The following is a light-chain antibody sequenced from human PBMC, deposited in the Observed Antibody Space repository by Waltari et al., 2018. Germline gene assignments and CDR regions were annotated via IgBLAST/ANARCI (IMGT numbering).Light chain of an antibody. CDR3: SAWDASLSAVV. CDR1: TSNIAITF. V-gene: IGLV1-51*01. CDR2: DNS. Sequence: QSVLTQPPSMSAAPGQKISISCSGTTSNIAITFVSWYRQLPGTAPKLVIYDNSERPSGIPDRISGSKSGTSATLTITGLQDADEANYYCSAWDASLSAVVFGGGTRLTV. J-gene: IGLJ2*01.